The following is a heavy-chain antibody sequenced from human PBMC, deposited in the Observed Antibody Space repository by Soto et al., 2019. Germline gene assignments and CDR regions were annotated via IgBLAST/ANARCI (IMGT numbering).Heavy chain of an antibody. CDR1: GGSISSYY. V-gene: IGHV4-59*01. CDR3: GRCHVDYPFVY. Sequence: SETLSLTCSVSGGSISSYYWSWIRQPPGKGLECIAYIYYSGSTTYNPSLKSRVTMSVDPFKNQFYLNLSSVTAEDTAVYYCGRCHVDYPFVYGSQRTLVTVSS. CDR2: IYYSGST. D-gene: IGHD5-12*01. J-gene: IGHJ4*02.